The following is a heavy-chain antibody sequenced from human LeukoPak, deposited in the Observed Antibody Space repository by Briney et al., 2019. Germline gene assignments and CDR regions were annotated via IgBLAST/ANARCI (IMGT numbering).Heavy chain of an antibody. J-gene: IGHJ6*02. CDR1: GFTFISYW. Sequence: GGSLRLSCAASGFTFISYWMTWVRQAPGKGLEWVANIKEDGSEKFYVVSVKGRFTISRDNANNSVYLQMNNLRAEDTAVYYCARDRIRVQLWLGGMDVWGQGTTVTVSS. D-gene: IGHD3-22*01. CDR2: IKEDGSEK. V-gene: IGHV3-7*01. CDR3: ARDRIRVQLWLGGMDV.